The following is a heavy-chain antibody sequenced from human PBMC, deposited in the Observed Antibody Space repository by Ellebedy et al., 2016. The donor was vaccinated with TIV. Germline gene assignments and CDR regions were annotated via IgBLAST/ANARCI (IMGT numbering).Heavy chain of an antibody. CDR3: ASDPSGITIFGVVIPGGFDY. D-gene: IGHD3-3*01. CDR2: INPNSGGT. J-gene: IGHJ4*02. Sequence: ASVKVSXKASGYTFTGYYMHWVRRAPGQGLEWMGWINPNSGGTNYAQKFQGRVTMTRDTSISTAYMELSRLRSDDTAVYYCASDPSGITIFGVVIPGGFDYWGQGTLVTVSS. CDR1: GYTFTGYY. V-gene: IGHV1-2*02.